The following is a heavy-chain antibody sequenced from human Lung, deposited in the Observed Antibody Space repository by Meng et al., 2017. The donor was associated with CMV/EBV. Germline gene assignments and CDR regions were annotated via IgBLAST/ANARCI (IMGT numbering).Heavy chain of an antibody. CDR1: GGSISSYY. V-gene: IGHV4-59*01. D-gene: IGHD6-13*01. Sequence: SETLSLTCTVPGGSISSYYWSWIRQPPGKGLEWIGYIYYSGSTNYNPSLKSRVTISVDTSKNQFSLKLSSVTAADTAVYYCASWGYSSSWYYFDYWGQGTXVTVSS. J-gene: IGHJ4*02. CDR2: IYYSGST. CDR3: ASWGYSSSWYYFDY.